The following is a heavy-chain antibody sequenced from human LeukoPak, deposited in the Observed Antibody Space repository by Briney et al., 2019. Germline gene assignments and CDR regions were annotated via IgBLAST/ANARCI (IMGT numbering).Heavy chain of an antibody. V-gene: IGHV4-34*01. CDR2: INHSGST. D-gene: IGHD3-16*01. Sequence: PSETLSLTCAVYGPSFSSYNYNWIRQPPGKGLEWIGEINHSGSTNYNPSLKSRVTISVDTSKNQFSLKVSSVTAADTAVYFCASRYTYDPQYYFAYWARESWSPSPQ. J-gene: IGHJ4*02. CDR1: GPSFSSYN. CDR3: ASRYTYDPQYYFAY.